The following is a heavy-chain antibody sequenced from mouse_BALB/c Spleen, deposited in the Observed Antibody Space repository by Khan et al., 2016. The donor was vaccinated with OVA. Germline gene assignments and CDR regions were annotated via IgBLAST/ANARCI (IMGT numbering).Heavy chain of an antibody. V-gene: IGHV9-3-1*01. J-gene: IGHJ4*01. CDR2: INTYTGEP. CDR3: ERTLYGSGYDDARDY. CDR1: GYIFTNYG. Sequence: QIQLVQSGPELKKPGETVKISCKASGYIFTNYGMTWVKQAPGKGLKWMGWINTYTGEPTYADDFKGRFAFSLDTSANTAYLQINNLKNEETATEVGERTLYGSGYDDARDYWGQGTSVTVSS. D-gene: IGHD1-1*01.